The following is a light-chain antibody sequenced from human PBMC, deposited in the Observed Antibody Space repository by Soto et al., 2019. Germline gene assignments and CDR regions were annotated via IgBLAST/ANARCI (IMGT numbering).Light chain of an antibody. Sequence: SYELTQPPSVSVSPGQTARITCSGDELPKEYAYWYQQKPGQAPLLVIYKDTERPSGIPERFSASSSGTTVPLTISGVQAEDEGDYYCLSADSSRLYVFGTGTKLTVL. CDR2: KDT. CDR1: ELPKEY. J-gene: IGLJ1*01. CDR3: LSADSSRLYV. V-gene: IGLV3-25*02.